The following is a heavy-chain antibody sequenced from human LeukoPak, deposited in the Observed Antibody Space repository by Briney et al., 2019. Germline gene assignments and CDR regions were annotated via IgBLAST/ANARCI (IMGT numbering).Heavy chain of an antibody. CDR3: ARSIGLTGGGVDV. V-gene: IGHV3-11*01. CDR1: GFTFRDYN. D-gene: IGHD3-9*01. CDR2: ITDSGSSI. Sequence: PEGSLRLSCAASGFTFRDYNMNWVRQAPGQGPEWVSYITDSGSSIHYADSVNGRFTISRDNAKNSLYLQMNSLRAEDSAVYYCARSIGLTGGGVDVWGRGTTVTVSS. J-gene: IGHJ6*02.